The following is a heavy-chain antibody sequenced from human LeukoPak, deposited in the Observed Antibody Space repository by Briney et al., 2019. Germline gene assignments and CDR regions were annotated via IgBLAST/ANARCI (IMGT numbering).Heavy chain of an antibody. CDR1: GFTFSGSA. CDR3: TRRSSGYSSSWPPFDP. Sequence: PGGSLRLSCAASGFTFSGSAMHWVRQASGKGLEWVGRIRSKANSYATAYAASVKGRFTISRDDSKNTAYLQMNSLKTEDTAVYYCTRRSSGYSSSWPPFDPWGQGTLVTVSS. D-gene: IGHD6-13*01. J-gene: IGHJ5*02. CDR2: IRSKANSYAT. V-gene: IGHV3-73*01.